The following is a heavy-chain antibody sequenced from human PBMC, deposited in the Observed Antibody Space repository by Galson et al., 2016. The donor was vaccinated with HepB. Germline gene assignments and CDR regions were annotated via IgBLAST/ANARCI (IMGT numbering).Heavy chain of an antibody. CDR3: ASPSRWYDSSALRGSGYYYGMDV. CDR1: GYTFTSQY. J-gene: IGHJ6*02. D-gene: IGHD3-22*01. Sequence: SVKVSCKASGYTFTSQYMHWVRQAPGQGLEWMGIINPSGTSTSNAQTFQGGVTMTRDTPTTTVYLAVSRLRSEDTAVSYCASPSRWYDSSALRGSGYYYGMDVWGQGTTVAVSS. CDR2: INPSGTST. V-gene: IGHV1-46*01.